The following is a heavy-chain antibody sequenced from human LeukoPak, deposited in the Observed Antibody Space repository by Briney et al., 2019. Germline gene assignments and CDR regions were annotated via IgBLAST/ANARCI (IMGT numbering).Heavy chain of an antibody. CDR3: AREPRPVGATSFGYYFDY. J-gene: IGHJ4*02. D-gene: IGHD1-26*01. CDR1: GYTFTSYY. CDR2: INPSGGTT. Sequence: GASVKVSCKASGYTFTSYYIHWVRQAPGQGLEWMGIINPSGGTTVYAQNFQGRVIMTRDTSTSTVHMDLSSLGSEDAAVYYCAREPRPVGATSFGYYFDYWGQGTLVTVSS. V-gene: IGHV1-46*01.